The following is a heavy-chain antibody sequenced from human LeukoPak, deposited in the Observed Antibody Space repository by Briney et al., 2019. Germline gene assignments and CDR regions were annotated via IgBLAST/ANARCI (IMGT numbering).Heavy chain of an antibody. Sequence: PGGSLRLSCAASGFTFSNYWMHWVRQAPGKGLVWVSRINSDGSSTSYADSVKGRFTISRDSAKNTLYLQMNSLRVEDTAVYCCARGYNDFWSGYIDYWGQGSLVTVSS. J-gene: IGHJ4*02. D-gene: IGHD3-3*01. CDR1: GFTFSNYW. V-gene: IGHV3-74*01. CDR3: ARGYNDFWSGYIDY. CDR2: INSDGSST.